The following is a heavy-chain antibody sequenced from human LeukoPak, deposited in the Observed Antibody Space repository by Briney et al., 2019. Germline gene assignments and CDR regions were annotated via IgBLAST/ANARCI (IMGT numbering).Heavy chain of an antibody. V-gene: IGHV1-2*02. CDR3: ARDTWDYYDSSGYSAYMDV. CDR1: GYTFTGYY. CDR2: SSPNSGGT. Sequence: ASVKVSCKASGYTFTGYYIHWVRQAPGQGLEWMGWSSPNSGGTNYAQKFQGRVTMTRDTSISTAYMELSRLRSDDTAVYYCARDTWDYYDSSGYSAYMDVWGKGTTVTISS. J-gene: IGHJ6*03. D-gene: IGHD3-22*01.